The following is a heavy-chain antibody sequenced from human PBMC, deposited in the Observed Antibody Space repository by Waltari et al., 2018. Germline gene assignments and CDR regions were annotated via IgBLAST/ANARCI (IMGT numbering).Heavy chain of an antibody. CDR3: ASGRTPGVYGSTPFDY. V-gene: IGHV4-39*07. CDR2: IYYSGNT. D-gene: IGHD2-2*01. CDR1: GGSVSSNSYS. J-gene: IGHJ4*02. Sequence: QLQLQESGPGLVKPSETLSLTCTVSGGSVSSNSYSWGWIRQSPGKGLEWIGCIYYSGNTFYNPSLKSRVTISVDTSKNQFSLKVTSVTAADTAVYYCASGRTPGVYGSTPFDYWGQGTLVTVSS.